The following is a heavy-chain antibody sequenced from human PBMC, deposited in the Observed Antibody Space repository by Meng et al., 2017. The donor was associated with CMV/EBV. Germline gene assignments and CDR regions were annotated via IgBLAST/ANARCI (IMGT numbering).Heavy chain of an antibody. CDR2: ISGGST. Sequence: GESLKISCAASGFTVSSNETSWVRQAPGKGLEWVSSISGGSTYYADSRKGRFTISRDNSKNTLHLQMNSLRAEDTAVYYCKKVSPTETPHGGQRVDVWGQGTTVTVSS. D-gene: IGHD4-23*01. J-gene: IGHJ6*02. V-gene: IGHV3-38-3*01. CDR1: GFTVSSNE. CDR3: KKVSPTETPHGGQRVDV.